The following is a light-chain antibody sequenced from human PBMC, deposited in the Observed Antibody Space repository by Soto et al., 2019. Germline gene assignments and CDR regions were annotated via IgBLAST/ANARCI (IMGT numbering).Light chain of an antibody. CDR3: QQYDSYCT. CDR2: KAS. V-gene: IGKV1-5*03. Sequence: DIQMTQSPSTLSASVGDRVTITCRASQSIRSWLAWYQQKPGKAPRLLIYKASSFESGVPSRFSGSGSGTEFTLTISSLQPDDSATYYCQQYDSYCTFGGGTKVDIK. CDR1: QSIRSW. J-gene: IGKJ4*01.